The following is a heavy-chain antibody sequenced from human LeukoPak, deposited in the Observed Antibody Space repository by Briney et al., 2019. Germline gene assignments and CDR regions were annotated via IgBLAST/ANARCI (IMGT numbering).Heavy chain of an antibody. CDR3: ARDPSAFAGYFDY. CDR2: IEGDGSST. Sequence: GGSLRLSCAASGFTFSSYGMHWVRQAPGKGLVWVSRIEGDGSSTNYADSVKGRFTISRDNAKNTLYLQMDSLRAEDTAVYYCARDPSAFAGYFDYWGRGTLVTVSS. D-gene: IGHD3-10*01. V-gene: IGHV3-74*01. J-gene: IGHJ4*02. CDR1: GFTFSSYG.